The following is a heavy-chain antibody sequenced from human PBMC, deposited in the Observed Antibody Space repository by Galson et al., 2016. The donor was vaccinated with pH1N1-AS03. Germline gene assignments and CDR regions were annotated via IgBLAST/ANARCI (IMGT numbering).Heavy chain of an antibody. J-gene: IGHJ6*02. D-gene: IGHD7-27*01. CDR2: ISSGATAM. CDR1: GFNLGTYW. V-gene: IGHV3-48*03. CDR3: ARGWGPGTNGLDI. Sequence: SLRLSCAASGFNLGTYWMTWVRQVPGKGLGWVSHISSGATAMYYAESVKGRFTVSRANAKNSLYLQMNSLRAEDTAVYYCARGWGPGTNGLDIWGQGTKVTVS.